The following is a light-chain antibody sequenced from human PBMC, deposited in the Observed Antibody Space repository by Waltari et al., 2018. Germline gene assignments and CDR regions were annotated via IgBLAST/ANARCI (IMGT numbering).Light chain of an antibody. CDR2: RNN. CDR1: SANIGSNY. CDR3: AAWDDSLRGYV. V-gene: IGLV1-47*01. Sequence: QSVLTQPPSASGTPGQRVTISCSGSSANIGSNYVYWYQQLPGTAPKPFFSRNNQRPSGVPDLFSGSKSGTSASLAISGLRSEDEADYYFAAWDDSLRGYVFGTGTKVTVL. J-gene: IGLJ1*01.